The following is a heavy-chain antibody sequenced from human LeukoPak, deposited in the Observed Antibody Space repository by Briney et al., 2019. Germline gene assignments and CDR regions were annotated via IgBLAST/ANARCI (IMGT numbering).Heavy chain of an antibody. Sequence: GGSLRLSCAASGFTFSTYWMSWVRQAPGKGLEWLANVKQDGSVKYYVDSVKGRFTISRDNAENSLHLQMNSLGADDTAVYYCARDYSATGSFDYWGQGTRVPVSS. V-gene: IGHV3-7*04. CDR3: ARDYSATGSFDY. CDR2: VKQDGSVK. D-gene: IGHD3-10*01. CDR1: GFTFSTYW. J-gene: IGHJ4*02.